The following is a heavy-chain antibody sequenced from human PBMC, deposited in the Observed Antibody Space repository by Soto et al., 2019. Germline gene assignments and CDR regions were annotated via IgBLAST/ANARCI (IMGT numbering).Heavy chain of an antibody. CDR1: GFTFSNYA. CDR3: ARDAGELPVVTVGVFVF. J-gene: IGHJ4*02. D-gene: IGHD3-22*01. CDR2: FSGSGDST. V-gene: IGHV3-23*01. Sequence: GGSLRLSCAASGFTFSNYAMSCVRQAPGKGLEWFSAFSGSGDSTFYADSVKGRFTVSRDNSKKTLYLQLNSLRDEDTAVYYCARDAGELPVVTVGVFVFWGRGTLVTVSS.